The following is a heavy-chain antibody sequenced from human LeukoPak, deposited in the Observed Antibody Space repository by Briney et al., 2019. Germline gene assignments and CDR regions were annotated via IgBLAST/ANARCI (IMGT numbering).Heavy chain of an antibody. V-gene: IGHV4-34*01. J-gene: IGHJ4*02. CDR3: ARKKGSWFYYFGY. D-gene: IGHD6-13*01. CDR1: GGSFSGYY. CDR2: INHSGST. Sequence: PSETLSLTCAVDGGSFSGYYWSWIRQPPGKGLKWIGEINHSGSTNYNPSLKSRVTISVATSKNQFSLKLSSVTAADTAVYYCARKKGSWFYYFGYWGQGTLVTVSS.